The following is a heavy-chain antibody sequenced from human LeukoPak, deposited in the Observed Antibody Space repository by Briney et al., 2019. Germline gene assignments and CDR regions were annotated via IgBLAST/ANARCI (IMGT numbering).Heavy chain of an antibody. Sequence: GGSLRLSCAASGFTFSDYYMSWIRQAPGKGLEWVSYISGGSTYIYYADSVKGRFTISRDNSKNTLYLQMNSLRAEDTAIYYCAKDGGGYYTWAFDYWGQGTLVTVSS. CDR2: ISGGSTYI. CDR1: GFTFSDYY. D-gene: IGHD3-22*01. V-gene: IGHV3-11*05. J-gene: IGHJ4*02. CDR3: AKDGGGYYTWAFDY.